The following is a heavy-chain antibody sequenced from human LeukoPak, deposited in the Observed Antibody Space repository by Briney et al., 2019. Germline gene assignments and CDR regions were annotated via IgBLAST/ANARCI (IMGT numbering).Heavy chain of an antibody. CDR2: IYPGDSDT. CDR3: VTRYQGSGYYFDY. D-gene: IGHD1-26*01. CDR1: GYSFTSYW. V-gene: IGHV5-51*01. J-gene: IGHJ4*02. Sequence: GESLKISCKGSGYSFTSYWIGWVRQMPGKGLGGLGIIYPGDSDTRYSPSFQGQVTISADKSISTAYLQWSSLKASDTAMYYCVTRYQGSGYYFDYWGQGTLVTVSS.